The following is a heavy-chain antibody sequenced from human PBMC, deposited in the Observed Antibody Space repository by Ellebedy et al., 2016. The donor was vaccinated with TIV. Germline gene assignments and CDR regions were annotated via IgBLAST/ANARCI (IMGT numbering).Heavy chain of an antibody. V-gene: IGHV4-4*02. CDR1: GGSISSSNW. CDR2: IYHSGST. Sequence: MPSETLSLTCAVSGGSISSSNWWSWVRQPPGKGLEWIGEIYHSGSTNYNPSLKSRVTISVDKSKNQFSLKLSSVTAADTAVYYCARDRGGGKGLFDYWGQGTLVTVSS. D-gene: IGHD4-23*01. J-gene: IGHJ4*02. CDR3: ARDRGGGKGLFDY.